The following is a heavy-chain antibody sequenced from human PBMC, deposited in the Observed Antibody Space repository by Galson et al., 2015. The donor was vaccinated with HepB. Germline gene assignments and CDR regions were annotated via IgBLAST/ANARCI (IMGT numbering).Heavy chain of an antibody. V-gene: IGHV3-30*18. CDR1: GFTFSSYG. CDR3: AKDKGSSTSCYGY. Sequence: SLRLSCAASGFTFSSYGMHWVRQAPGKGLEWVAVISYDGSNKYYADSVKGRFTISRDNSKNTLYLQMNSLRAEDTAVYYCAKDKGSSTSCYGYWGQGTLVTVSS. J-gene: IGHJ4*02. CDR2: ISYDGSNK. D-gene: IGHD2-2*01.